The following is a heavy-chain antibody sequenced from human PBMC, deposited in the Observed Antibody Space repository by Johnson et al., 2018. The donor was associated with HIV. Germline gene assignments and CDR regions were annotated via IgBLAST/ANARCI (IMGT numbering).Heavy chain of an antibody. CDR3: AKDLFTEREDDVFDI. D-gene: IGHD1-26*01. CDR1: GFTVSSNY. J-gene: IGHJ3*02. V-gene: IGHV3-53*01. Sequence: VQLVESGGGLIQPGGSLRLSCAASGFTVSSNYMSWVRQAPGKGLEWVSVIYSGGSTYYADSVKGRFTISREDAKSSLYLQMNSLRAGDTAVYYCAKDLFTEREDDVFDIWGQGTMVTVSS. CDR2: IYSGGST.